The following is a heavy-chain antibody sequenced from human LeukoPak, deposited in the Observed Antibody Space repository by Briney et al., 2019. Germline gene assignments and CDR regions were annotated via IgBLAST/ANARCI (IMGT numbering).Heavy chain of an antibody. Sequence: GGSPRLSCAASGFTFDDYAVHWVRQAPGKGLEWVSGISWNSGSIGYADSVKGRFTISRDNAKNSLYLQMNSLRAEDTALYYCAKDSSSSWYGGGFAYWGQGTLVTVSS. D-gene: IGHD6-13*01. CDR2: ISWNSGSI. V-gene: IGHV3-9*01. J-gene: IGHJ4*02. CDR3: AKDSSSSWYGGGFAY. CDR1: GFTFDDYA.